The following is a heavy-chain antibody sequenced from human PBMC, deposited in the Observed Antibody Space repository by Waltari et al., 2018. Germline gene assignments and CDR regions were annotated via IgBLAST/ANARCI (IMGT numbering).Heavy chain of an antibody. CDR2: IFYSGKH. J-gene: IGHJ2*01. CDR3: AGRDHVHWYFKL. Sequence: QVQLQESGPGLVKPSETLSLTCTVSGGSIRISSTYWGWIRQPPGKGLEFIWSIFYSGKHFYNPVLQRLVHIFGETSKKQVSLNLSSVTAADTAVYFCAGRDHVHWYFKLWGRCTLVTVFS. V-gene: IGHV4-39*01. CDR1: GGSIRISSTY.